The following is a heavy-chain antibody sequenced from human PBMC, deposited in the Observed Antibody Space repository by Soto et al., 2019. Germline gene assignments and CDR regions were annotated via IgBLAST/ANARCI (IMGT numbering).Heavy chain of an antibody. V-gene: IGHV1-2*04. J-gene: IGHJ6*01. CDR3: ASSGVADYYYYGMDV. D-gene: IGHD2-8*01. Sequence: ASVKVSCKASGYTFTGYYMHCVRQAPGQGLEWMGWINPNSGDTNYAQKFQGWVTMTRDTSISTAYMELSRLRSDDTAVYYCASSGVADYYYYGMDVWGQGTTVTVSS. CDR2: INPNSGDT. CDR1: GYTFTGYY.